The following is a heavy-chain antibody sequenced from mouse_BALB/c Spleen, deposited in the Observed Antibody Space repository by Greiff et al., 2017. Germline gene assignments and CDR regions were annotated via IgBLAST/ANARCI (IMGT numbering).Heavy chain of an antibody. V-gene: IGHV5-6-5*01. CDR1: GFTFSSYA. Sequence: DVMLVESGGGLVKPGGSLKLSCAASGFTFSSYAMSWVRQTPEKRLEWVASISSGGSTYYPDSVKGRFTISRDNARNILYLQMSSLRSEDTAMYYCARPYGNYWYFDVWGGGTTVTVSS. CDR3: ARPYGNYWYFDV. J-gene: IGHJ1*01. CDR2: ISSGGST. D-gene: IGHD2-10*02.